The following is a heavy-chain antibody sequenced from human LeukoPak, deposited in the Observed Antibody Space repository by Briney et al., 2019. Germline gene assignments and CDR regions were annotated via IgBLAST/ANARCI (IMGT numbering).Heavy chain of an antibody. CDR3: ARGPIGGCFDH. CDR2: INHSGST. Sequence: SETLSLTCAVSGCSFSSYYLSWIRQPPGKGLEWIGEINHSGSTNYNPSRKSRVTISVDKSKNQYSLKLSSVTAAETAVYYCARGPIGGCFDHWGQGTLVTVSS. J-gene: IGHJ5*02. V-gene: IGHV4-34*01. D-gene: IGHD2/OR15-2a*01. CDR1: GCSFSSYY.